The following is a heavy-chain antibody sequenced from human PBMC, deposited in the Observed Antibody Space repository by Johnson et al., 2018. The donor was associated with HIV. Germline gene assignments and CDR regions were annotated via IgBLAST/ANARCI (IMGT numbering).Heavy chain of an antibody. CDR3: ARDSASDAFDI. CDR2: IWYDGSNK. D-gene: IGHD2-2*01. J-gene: IGHJ3*02. V-gene: IGHV3-33*01. CDR1: GFTFNSYG. Sequence: QVQLVESGGGVVQPGRSLRLSCAASGFTFNSYGMHWVRQAPGKGLEWVAVIWYDGSNKYYADSVKGRFTISRDNSKNTLYLQMNSLRAEDTAVYYCARDSASDAFDIWGQGTMVTVSS.